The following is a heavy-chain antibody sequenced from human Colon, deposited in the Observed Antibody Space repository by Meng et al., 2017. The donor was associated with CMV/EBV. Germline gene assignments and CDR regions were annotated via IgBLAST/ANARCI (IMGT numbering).Heavy chain of an antibody. Sequence: SETLSLTCTVSGVSIRSYYWSWLRQSPGKGLEWLAYIYYTGSTNYNPSLKSRVTVSIDTSENQFSLQLSSVTAADTAVYYCARLTTGEDGYNHFDSWGQGTLVTVSS. D-gene: IGHD5-24*01. CDR3: ARLTTGEDGYNHFDS. J-gene: IGHJ5*01. CDR1: GVSIRSYY. CDR2: IYYTGST. V-gene: IGHV4-59*08.